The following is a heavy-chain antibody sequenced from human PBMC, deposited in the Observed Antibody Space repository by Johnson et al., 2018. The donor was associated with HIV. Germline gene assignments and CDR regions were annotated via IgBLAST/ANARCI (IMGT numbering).Heavy chain of an antibody. CDR2: IKSKTDGGTT. CDR3: YCTDHFGAGSESKGTFDA. V-gene: IGHV3-15*01. D-gene: IGHD3-10*01. J-gene: IGHJ3*01. CDR1: GFTFSNAW. Sequence: VQLVESGGGLVKPGGSLRLSCAASGFTFSNAWMSWVRQAPGKGQEWVGRIKSKTDGGTTDYAAPVKGRFTISRDDSKNTLYLQMHSLRQDDTAVYSCYCTDHFGAGSESKGTFDAWGQGTMVIVSS.